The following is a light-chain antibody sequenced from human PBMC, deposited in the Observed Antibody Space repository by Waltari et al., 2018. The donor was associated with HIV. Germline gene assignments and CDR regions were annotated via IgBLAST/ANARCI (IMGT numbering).Light chain of an antibody. CDR3: DSRDTSGNHVV. J-gene: IGLJ2*01. CDR1: SLSFYY. V-gene: IGLV3-19*01. CDR2: GQN. Sequence: SSELTQDPAVSVALGQTVRITCQGDSLSFYYATWYQQKPGQAPFLLVYGQNNRPSGIPDRCSGSSSGNTASLTITGAQAEDEADYYCDSRDTSGNHVVFGGGTKVTVL.